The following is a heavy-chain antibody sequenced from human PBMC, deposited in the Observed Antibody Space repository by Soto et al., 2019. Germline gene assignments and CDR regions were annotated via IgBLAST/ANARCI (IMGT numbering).Heavy chain of an antibody. Sequence: QITLKESGPTLVKPTQTLTLTCTFSGFSLSTGGVGVGWIRQPPGKALEWLALIYWDNDKRYSPSLKSRLTVTKEPSKNQVVLTMTNMDPVDTATYYCVHSRCGGDCLRSDSSRYYYGMDVWGQGTTVTVFS. CDR3: VHSRCGGDCLRSDSSRYYYGMDV. D-gene: IGHD2-21*02. J-gene: IGHJ6*02. V-gene: IGHV2-5*02. CDR1: GFSLSTGGVG. CDR2: IYWDNDK.